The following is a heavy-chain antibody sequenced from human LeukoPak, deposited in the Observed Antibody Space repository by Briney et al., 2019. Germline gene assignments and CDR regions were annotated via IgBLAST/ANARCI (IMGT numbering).Heavy chain of an antibody. D-gene: IGHD1-26*01. Sequence: SETLSLTCTVSGYSISSGYYWGWIRQPPGKGLEWIGSIYHSGSTYYNPSLKSRVTISVDTSKNQFSLKLSSVTAADTAVYYCARGYLLRWFDPWGQGTVVTVSS. J-gene: IGHJ5*02. CDR3: ARGYLLRWFDP. CDR2: IYHSGST. CDR1: GYSISSGYY. V-gene: IGHV4-38-2*02.